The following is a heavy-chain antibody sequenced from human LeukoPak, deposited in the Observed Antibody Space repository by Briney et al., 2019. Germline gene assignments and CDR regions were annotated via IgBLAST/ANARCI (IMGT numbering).Heavy chain of an antibody. CDR2: INHSGST. J-gene: IGHJ4*02. CDR1: GGSISSSSYY. V-gene: IGHV4-39*07. D-gene: IGHD3-22*01. CDR3: ASSMASSNYYDSSGYYYSPPGY. Sequence: SETLSLTCTVSGGSISSSSYYWSWIRQPPGKGLEWIGEINHSGSTNYNPSLKSRVTISVDTSKNQFSLKLSSVTAADTAVYYCASSMASSNYYDSSGYYYSPPGYWGQGTLVTVSS.